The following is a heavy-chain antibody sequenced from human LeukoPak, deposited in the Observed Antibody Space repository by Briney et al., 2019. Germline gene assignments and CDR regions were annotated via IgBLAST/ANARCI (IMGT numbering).Heavy chain of an antibody. V-gene: IGHV1-2*02. J-gene: IGHJ5*02. D-gene: IGHD2-2*01. Sequence: GASLKVSCKASGYTFTDDYIHWVRQAPGQGLEWMGWINVNSGGTNYAQKFYARVTMTRDTSIGTAYMELSRLRSDDTAVYYCARGPIYQGFDPWGQGTLVTVSS. CDR3: ARGPIYQGFDP. CDR1: GYTFTDDY. CDR2: INVNSGGT.